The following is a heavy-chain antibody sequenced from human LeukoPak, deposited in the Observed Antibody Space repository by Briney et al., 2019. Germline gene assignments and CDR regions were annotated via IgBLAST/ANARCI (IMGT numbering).Heavy chain of an antibody. V-gene: IGHV3-7*01. CDR2: INQDGTEK. J-gene: IGHJ4*02. D-gene: IGHD3-10*01. CDR3: VKVAKYYYGSETYYFFEH. Sequence: GGSLRLSCAASGFTFTTYWMSWVRQLPGKGLEGVANINQDGTEKLYVDSVKGRFTISRDNAENSLDLHMNSLRVEDTGIYYCVKVAKYYYGSETYYFFEHWGQGTPVTASS. CDR1: GFTFTTYW.